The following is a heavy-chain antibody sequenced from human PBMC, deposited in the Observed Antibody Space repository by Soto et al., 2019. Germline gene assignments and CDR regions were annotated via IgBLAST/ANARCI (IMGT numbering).Heavy chain of an antibody. D-gene: IGHD4-17*01. CDR2: IYYSGST. V-gene: IGHV4-31*03. J-gene: IGHJ3*02. CDR3: ARVVYGGAFDI. CDR1: GGSISSGGYY. Sequence: LSLTCTVSGGSISSGGYYWSWIRQHPGKGLEWIGYIYYSGSTYYNPSLKSRVTISVDTSKNQFSLKLSSVTAADTAVYYCARVVYGGAFDIWGQGTMVTVSS.